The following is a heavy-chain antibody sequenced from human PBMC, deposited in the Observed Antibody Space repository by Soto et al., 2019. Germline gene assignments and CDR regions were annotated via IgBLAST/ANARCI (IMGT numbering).Heavy chain of an antibody. V-gene: IGHV3-23*01. J-gene: IGHJ4*02. D-gene: IGHD4-4*01. CDR2: ISGSGGST. CDR3: AKDSTLNRDDYNWGKGYYFDY. CDR1: GFTFSSYA. Sequence: LRLSCAASGFTFSSYAMSWVRQAPGKGLEWVSSISGSGGSTYYADSVKGRFTISRDNPKNTLYLQMNSLRAEDTAVYYCAKDSTLNRDDYNWGKGYYFDYWGQGTLVTVSS.